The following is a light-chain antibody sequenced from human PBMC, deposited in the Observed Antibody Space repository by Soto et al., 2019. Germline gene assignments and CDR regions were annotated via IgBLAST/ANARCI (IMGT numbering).Light chain of an antibody. CDR3: CSYAGSSTWV. Sequence: QSALTQPASVAGSPGQSITISCTGTSSDVGSSNLVSWYQQHPGKAPKLMIYEGSKRPSGVSDRFSGSKTGNTASLTISGLQDEDEGDYYCCSYAGSSTWVFGGGTKLTVL. J-gene: IGLJ3*02. CDR1: SSDVGSSNL. V-gene: IGLV2-23*01. CDR2: EGS.